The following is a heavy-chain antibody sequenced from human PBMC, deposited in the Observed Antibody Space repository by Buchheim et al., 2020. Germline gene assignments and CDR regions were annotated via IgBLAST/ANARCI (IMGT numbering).Heavy chain of an antibody. CDR1: GFTFSSYA. J-gene: IGHJ4*02. Sequence: EVQLLESGGGLVQPGGSLRLSCAASGFTFSSYAMSWVRQAPGKGLEWVSAISGSGGSTYYADSVKGRFTISRDNSKNTRYLQMNSLRAEDTAVYYCAKIPSYYYDSSGYYYFDYWGQGTL. V-gene: IGHV3-23*01. D-gene: IGHD3-22*01. CDR3: AKIPSYYYDSSGYYYFDY. CDR2: ISGSGGST.